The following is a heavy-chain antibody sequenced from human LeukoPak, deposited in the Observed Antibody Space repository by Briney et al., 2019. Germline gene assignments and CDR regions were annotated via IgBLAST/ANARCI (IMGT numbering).Heavy chain of an antibody. Sequence: ASVKVSCKASGYTFTSYDINWVRQATGQGLEWMGWMNPNSGNTGYAQKFQGRVTMTRNTSISTAYMELSSLRSEDTAVYYCARQDYYDSSGYGAGDYFDYWGQGTLVTVSS. CDR1: GYTFTSYD. J-gene: IGHJ4*02. CDR3: ARQDYYDSSGYGAGDYFDY. CDR2: MNPNSGNT. D-gene: IGHD3-22*01. V-gene: IGHV1-8*01.